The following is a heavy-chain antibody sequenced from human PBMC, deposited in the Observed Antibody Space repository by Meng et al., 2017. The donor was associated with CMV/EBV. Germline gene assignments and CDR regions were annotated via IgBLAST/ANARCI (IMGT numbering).Heavy chain of an antibody. CDR2: VWYDGSNK. CDR3: ARDTPGRRIWSGYPSGDYYGMDV. J-gene: IGHJ6*02. V-gene: IGHV3-33*01. CDR1: GFTFSSYA. Sequence: GESLKISCAASGFTFSSYAMHWVRQAPGKGLEWVAVVWYDGSNKYYADSVKGRFTISRDNSKNTLYLQMNSLRAEDTAVYYCARDTPGRRIWSGYPSGDYYGMDVWGQGTTVTVSS. D-gene: IGHD3-3*01.